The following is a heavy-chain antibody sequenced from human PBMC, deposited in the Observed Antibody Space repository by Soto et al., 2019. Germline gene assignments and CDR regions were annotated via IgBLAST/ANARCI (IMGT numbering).Heavy chain of an antibody. CDR1: GGSISSGNYY. CDR3: ATVGIPVTVLYYFDY. Sequence: QVQLQESGPGRVKPSQTLSLTCTVSGGSISSGNYYWSWIRQPPGKGLEWIGFISYSGTTHYSASLRSRVSISVDTSMSQFTLELCPVPAADTAVYYCATVGIPVTVLYYFDYWGQGSLVSVS. V-gene: IGHV4-30-4*01. CDR2: ISYSGTT. D-gene: IGHD4-17*01. J-gene: IGHJ4*02.